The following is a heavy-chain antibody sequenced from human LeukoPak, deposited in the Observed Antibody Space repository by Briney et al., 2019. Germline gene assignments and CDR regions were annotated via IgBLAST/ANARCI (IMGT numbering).Heavy chain of an antibody. CDR2: ISAYNGNT. CDR1: RYTFTSYG. J-gene: IGHJ6*02. D-gene: IGHD3-3*01. V-gene: IGHV1-18*01. CDR3: ARDPFGDFWSGPPYGMDV. Sequence: GAPQKVSCKANRYTFTSYGIRWVRQAPGQGIEWKGWISAYNGNTNYAQKLQGRVTMTTATSTSTAYLELRSLRSDDTAVYYCARDPFGDFWSGPPYGMDVWGQGTTVTVSS.